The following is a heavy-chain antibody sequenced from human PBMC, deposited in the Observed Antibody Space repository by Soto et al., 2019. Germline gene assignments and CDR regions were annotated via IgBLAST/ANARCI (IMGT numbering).Heavy chain of an antibody. J-gene: IGHJ4*02. CDR1: GFTFSTYG. V-gene: IGHV3-33*01. D-gene: IGHD1-26*01. Sequence: VQLVESGGGVVQPGRSLRLSCAASGFTFSTYGMYWVRQAPGKGLEWVAVIWYDASNKYYADSVKGRFTISRDNSENTLYLQMNSLRAEDTAVYYCARGRVDGGELDLWGQGTLDTVSS. CDR2: IWYDASNK. CDR3: ARGRVDGGELDL.